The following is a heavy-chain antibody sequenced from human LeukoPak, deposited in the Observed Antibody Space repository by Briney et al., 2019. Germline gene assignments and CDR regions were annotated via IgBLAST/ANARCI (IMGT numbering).Heavy chain of an antibody. CDR1: GGSISSYY. CDR3: VRDRGTYPYYFDY. D-gene: IGHD3-10*01. J-gene: IGHJ4*02. V-gene: IGHV4-4*07. Sequence: KPSETLSLTCTVSGGSISSYYWSWIRQPAGKGLEWIGRIYPSESTNYNPSLKSRVTMSLDTSKNQFSLKLSSVTAADTAVYYCVRDRGTYPYYFDYWGQGTLVTVSS. CDR2: IYPSEST.